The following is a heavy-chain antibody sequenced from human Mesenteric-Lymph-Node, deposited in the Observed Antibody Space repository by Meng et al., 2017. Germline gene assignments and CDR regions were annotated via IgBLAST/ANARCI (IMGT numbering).Heavy chain of an antibody. D-gene: IGHD6-19*01. CDR1: GYTFTGYY. J-gene: IGHJ3*02. Sequence: ASVKVSCKASGYTFTGYYMHWVRQAPGQGLEWMGRINPNSGGTNYAQKFQGRVTMTRDTSISTAYMELSRLRSDDTAVYYCAREGVAGPHAFDIWGQGTMVTVSS. CDR2: INPNSGGT. CDR3: AREGVAGPHAFDI. V-gene: IGHV1-2*06.